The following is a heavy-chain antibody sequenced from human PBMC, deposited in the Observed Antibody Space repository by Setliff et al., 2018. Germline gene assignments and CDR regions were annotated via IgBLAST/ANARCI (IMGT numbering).Heavy chain of an antibody. J-gene: IGHJ6*03. CDR2: INSDGSST. V-gene: IGHV3-74*01. CDR1: GFTLSSYW. D-gene: IGHD1-1*01. CDR3: ARGPWKHSAYYYYYYMDV. Sequence: GSLRLSCAASGFTLSSYWIHWVRQVPGKGLVWVSRINSDGSSTGYADAVKGRFTISRDNAKNTLFLQMNSLRAEDTAVYYCARGPWKHSAYYYYYYMDVWGKGTTVTVSS.